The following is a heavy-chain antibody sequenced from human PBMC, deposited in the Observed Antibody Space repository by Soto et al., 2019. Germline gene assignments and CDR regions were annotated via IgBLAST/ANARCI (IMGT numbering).Heavy chain of an antibody. V-gene: IGHV3-7*01. CDR2: IKLDASEK. Sequence: PGGSLRLSCAASGFTFSFYWMSWVRQALGKGLEWLGTIKLDASEKKYVDSVTGRFTMSRDNAKNSLYLQMDSLRAEDTAVYYCARDSVYVSGASVNHYLDFWGRGTLVTVSS. J-gene: IGHJ4*01. D-gene: IGHD3-10*01. CDR1: GFTFSFYW. CDR3: ARDSVYVSGASVNHYLDF.